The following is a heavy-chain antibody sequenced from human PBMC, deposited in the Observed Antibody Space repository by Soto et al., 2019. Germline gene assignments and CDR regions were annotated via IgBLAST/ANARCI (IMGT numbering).Heavy chain of an antibody. J-gene: IGHJ4*02. D-gene: IGHD3-10*01. CDR2: IYSSGST. CDR1: GGSVSSSSYY. V-gene: IGHV4-61*01. CDR3: ASYYYYASGRREFDF. Sequence: QVQLQESGPGLVKPSETLSLTCTVSGGSVSSSSYYWSWIREPPGKGLEWIGYIYSSGSTTYNPSLISLGTISLDTSNIQFSLKLSSVTAADTAVYYFASYYYYASGRREFDFWGQGTLVTVSS.